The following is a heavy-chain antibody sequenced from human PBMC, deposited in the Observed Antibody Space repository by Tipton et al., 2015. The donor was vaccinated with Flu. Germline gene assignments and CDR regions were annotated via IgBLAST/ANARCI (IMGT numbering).Heavy chain of an antibody. CDR2: IYYSGST. CDR1: GGSISSGGYY. V-gene: IGHV4-31*03. Sequence: TLSLTCTVSGGSISSGGYYWSWIRQHPGKGLEWIGYIYYSGSTYYNPSLKSRVTISVDTSKNQFSLKLSSVTAADTAVYYCARERSGQYQNYYYYYGMDVWGQGTTVTVSS. J-gene: IGHJ6*02. D-gene: IGHD2-2*01. CDR3: ARERSGQYQNYYYYYGMDV.